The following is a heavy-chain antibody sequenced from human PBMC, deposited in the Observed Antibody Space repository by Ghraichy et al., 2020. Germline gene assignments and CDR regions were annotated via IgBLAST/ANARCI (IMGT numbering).Heavy chain of an antibody. CDR2: IDRTSHYI. CDR3: ARPYCSGGVCYQRNDAFDL. V-gene: IGHV3-21*01. J-gene: IGHJ3*01. CDR1: GFTFNTYS. D-gene: IGHD2-15*01. Sequence: GGSLRLSCADSGFTFNTYSMNWVRQAPGKGLEWVASIDRTSHYIYYADSVKGRFTISRDNAKNSLYLQMNGLRAEDTYVYYCARPYCSGGVCYQRNDAFDLWGQGKMVTVSS.